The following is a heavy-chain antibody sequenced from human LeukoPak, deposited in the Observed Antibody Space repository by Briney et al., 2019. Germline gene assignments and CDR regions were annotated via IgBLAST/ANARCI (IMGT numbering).Heavy chain of an antibody. J-gene: IGHJ4*02. CDR1: GSIFTSYW. D-gene: IGHD1-14*01. Sequence: RGASLQISCHGSGSIFTSYWIAWVRQLPGKGLEWMGIIYPGDSDTRYSPSFQGQVTISADKSISTADLQWSSLKASDTAMYYCARHKEPPKKLATGPFDYWGQGTLVTVSS. V-gene: IGHV5-51*01. CDR3: ARHKEPPKKLATGPFDY. CDR2: IYPGDSDT.